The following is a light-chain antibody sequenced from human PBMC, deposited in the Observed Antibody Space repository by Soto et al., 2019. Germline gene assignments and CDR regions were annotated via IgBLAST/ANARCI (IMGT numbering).Light chain of an antibody. Sequence: DVQMTQSPSTLSSSVVDRVTITCLASQTINSWLGWYQQKPGKAPKLLIYKASSLESGVPSRFSGSGSGTEFTLTISSLQPDDFATYYCQQYNSYWKFGQGTKVDIK. CDR2: KAS. CDR3: QQYNSYWK. J-gene: IGKJ1*01. CDR1: QTINSW. V-gene: IGKV1-5*03.